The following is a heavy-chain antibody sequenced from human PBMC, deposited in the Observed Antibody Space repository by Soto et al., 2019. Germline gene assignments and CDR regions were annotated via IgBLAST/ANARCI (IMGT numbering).Heavy chain of an antibody. Sequence: PGGSLRLSCAASGFTFSSYSMNWVRQAPGKGLEWVSYISSSSTIYYADSVKGRFTISRDNAKNSLYLQMNGLRDEDTAVYYCAREGGNLNWFDPWGQGTLVTVSS. D-gene: IGHD1-26*01. CDR3: AREGGNLNWFDP. CDR1: GFTFSSYS. J-gene: IGHJ5*02. CDR2: ISSSSTI. V-gene: IGHV3-48*02.